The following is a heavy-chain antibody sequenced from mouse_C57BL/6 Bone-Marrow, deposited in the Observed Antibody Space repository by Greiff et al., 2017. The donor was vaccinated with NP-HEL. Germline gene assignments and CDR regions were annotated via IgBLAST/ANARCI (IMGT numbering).Heavy chain of an antibody. J-gene: IGHJ3*01. D-gene: IGHD1-1*01. CDR3: ARGDYYGSSPFAY. V-gene: IGHV1-50*01. CDR1: GYTFTSYW. CDR2: IDPSDSYN. Sequence: QVQLQQPGAELVKPGASVKLSCKASGYTFTSYWMQWVKQRPGQGLEWIGEIDPSDSYNNYNQKFKGKATLTVDNASSAAYMQLSSLTSEDSAVYYCARGDYYGSSPFAYWGRGTLVTVSA.